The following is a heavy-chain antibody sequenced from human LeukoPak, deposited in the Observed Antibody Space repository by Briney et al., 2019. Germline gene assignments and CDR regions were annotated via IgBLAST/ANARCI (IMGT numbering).Heavy chain of an antibody. CDR2: INPNSGGT. CDR3: ARGELGSSGSRGFDY. Sequence: ASVKVSCKASGYTFTGYYMHWVRQAPGQGLEWMGWINPNSGGTNYAQKFQGWVTMTRDTSISTAYMELSRLRSDDTAVYYCARGELGSSGSRGFDYWGQGTLVTVSS. D-gene: IGHD6-19*01. CDR1: GYTFTGYY. J-gene: IGHJ4*02. V-gene: IGHV1-2*04.